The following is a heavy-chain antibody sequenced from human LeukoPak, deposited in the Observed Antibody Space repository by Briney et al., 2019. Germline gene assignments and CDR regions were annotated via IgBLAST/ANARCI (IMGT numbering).Heavy chain of an antibody. CDR3: ARDMRALFSYGPSNWFDP. V-gene: IGHV4-59*01. CDR1: GDSISSYY. D-gene: IGHD5-18*01. J-gene: IGHJ5*02. Sequence: SETLSLTCTVSGDSISSYYWSWVRQPPGKSLEWIGYIYYSGSTNYNPSLKSRVTISVDTSKNQFSLKLSSVTAADTAVYYCARDMRALFSYGPSNWFDPWGQGTLVTVSS. CDR2: IYYSGST.